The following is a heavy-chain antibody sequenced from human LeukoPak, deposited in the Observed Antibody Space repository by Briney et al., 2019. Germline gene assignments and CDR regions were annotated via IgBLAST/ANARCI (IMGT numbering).Heavy chain of an antibody. V-gene: IGHV3-21*01. CDR3: ARDPYSGMYSAFYYYYMDV. J-gene: IGHJ6*03. CDR1: GFTFSSYS. Sequence: GGSLRLSCVASGFTFSSYSMNWVRQAPGKGLEWVSSISSSSSYIYYADSVKGRFTISRDNAKNSLYLQMNSLRAEDTAVYYCARDPYSGMYSAFYYYYMDVWGKGTTVTVSS. D-gene: IGHD1-26*01. CDR2: ISSSSSYI.